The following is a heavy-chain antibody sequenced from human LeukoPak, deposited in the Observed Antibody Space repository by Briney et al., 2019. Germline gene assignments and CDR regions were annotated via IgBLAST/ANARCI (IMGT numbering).Heavy chain of an antibody. CDR3: TGGISFSGGSWRGCWFGP. D-gene: IGHD6-13*01. Sequence: SETLSLTCAVYGGSFSGYYWSWIRQPPGKGLEWIGEINHSGSTNYNPSLKSRVTISVDTSKNQFSLKLSSVTAADTAVYYCTGGISFSGGSWRGCWFGPWGQGTLVTASS. CDR2: INHSGST. CDR1: GGSFSGYY. J-gene: IGHJ5*02. V-gene: IGHV4-34*01.